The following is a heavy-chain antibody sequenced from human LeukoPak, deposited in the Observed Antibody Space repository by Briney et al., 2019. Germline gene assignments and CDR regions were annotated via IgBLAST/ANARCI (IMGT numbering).Heavy chain of an antibody. D-gene: IGHD6-13*01. CDR2: ISGYNGKT. V-gene: IGHV1-18*01. Sequence: ASVKVSCKASVYTFTNYGISWVRQAPGQGLGWMGWISGYNGKTNYAQKLQGRVTMTTDTSTSTAYMELRSLRSDDTAVYYCARDTGIAVAGTGDFDYWGQGTLVTVSS. CDR1: VYTFTNYG. J-gene: IGHJ4*02. CDR3: ARDTGIAVAGTGDFDY.